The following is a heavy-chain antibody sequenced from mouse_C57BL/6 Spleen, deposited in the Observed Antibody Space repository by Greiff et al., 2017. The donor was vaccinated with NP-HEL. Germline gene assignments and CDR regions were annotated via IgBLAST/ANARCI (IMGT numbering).Heavy chain of an antibody. J-gene: IGHJ2*01. D-gene: IGHD1-1*01. CDR3: ARWGTTVVATDYFDY. V-gene: IGHV1-69*01. CDR2: IDPSDSYT. CDR1: GYTFTSYW. Sequence: QVQLKQPGAELVMPGASVKLSCKASGYTFTSYWMHWVKQRPGQGLEWIGEIDPSDSYTNYNQKFKGKSTLTVDKSSSTAYMQLSSLTSEDSAVYYCARWGTTVVATDYFDYWGQGTTLTVSS.